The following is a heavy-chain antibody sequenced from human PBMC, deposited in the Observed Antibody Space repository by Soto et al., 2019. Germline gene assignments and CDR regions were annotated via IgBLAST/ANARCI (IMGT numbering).Heavy chain of an antibody. D-gene: IGHD4-17*01. Sequence: QVELQQWGAGLLKPSETLSLTCAVYGGSFSGYFWSWIRQPPGKGLEWMGEINHSGSTNYNPSLKSRVTISVYTSKNQFSLKLSSVTAADTAVYYCARRGWGTVTRPYFQHWGQGTLVTVSS. V-gene: IGHV4-34*01. CDR2: INHSGST. CDR3: ARRGWGTVTRPYFQH. CDR1: GGSFSGYF. J-gene: IGHJ1*01.